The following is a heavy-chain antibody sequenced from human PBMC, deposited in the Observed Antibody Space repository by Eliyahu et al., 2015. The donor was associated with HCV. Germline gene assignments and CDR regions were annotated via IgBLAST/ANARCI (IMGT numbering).Heavy chain of an antibody. CDR1: GFTFSDYY. CDR2: ISSSGSTI. V-gene: IGHV3-11*01. D-gene: IGHD1-7*01. CDR3: ARHWNYADGMDV. Sequence: QVQLVESGGGLVXXGGSLRLSCXXXGFTFSDYYMXWXRQAPGKGVEGVSYISSSGSTIYYADSVKGRFTISRDNAKNSLYLQMNSLRAEDTAVYYCARHWNYADGMDVWGQGTTVTVSS. J-gene: IGHJ6*02.